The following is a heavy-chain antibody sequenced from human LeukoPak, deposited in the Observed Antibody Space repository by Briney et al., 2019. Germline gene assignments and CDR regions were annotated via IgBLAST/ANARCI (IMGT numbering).Heavy chain of an antibody. J-gene: IGHJ6*02. D-gene: IGHD2/OR15-2a*01. CDR2: IIPSLGIA. V-gene: IGHV1-69*04. CDR3: ARDSMPPHYYYYGMDV. CDR1: GGTFSSYA. Sequence: ASVKVSCKASGGTFSSYAISWGRQAPGQGLEWMGRIIPSLGIANYAQKFQGRVTITADKSTSTGYMELRSLRSEDTAVYYCARDSMPPHYYYYGMDVRGQGATVTVSS.